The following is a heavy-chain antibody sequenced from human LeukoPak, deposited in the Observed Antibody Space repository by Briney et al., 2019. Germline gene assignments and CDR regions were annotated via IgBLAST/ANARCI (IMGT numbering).Heavy chain of an antibody. CDR2: INPNSGDT. J-gene: IGHJ4*02. D-gene: IGHD2-2*01. CDR3: ARDYCSSTSCLFDY. CDR1: GYTFRNYL. Sequence: GASVKVSCKASGYTFRNYLMNWVRQAPGQGLEWMGRINPNSGDTNYAQKFQGRVTMTRDTSISTAYMELSRLRSDDTAVYYCARDYCSSTSCLFDYWGQGTLVSVSS. V-gene: IGHV1-2*06.